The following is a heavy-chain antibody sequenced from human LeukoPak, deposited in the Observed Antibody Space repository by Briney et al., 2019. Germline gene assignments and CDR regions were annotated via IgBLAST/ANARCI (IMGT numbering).Heavy chain of an antibody. CDR2: ISSSSSTI. Sequence: GGSLRLSCAAPGFTFSSYSMNWVRQAPGKGLEWVSYISSSSSTIYYADSVKGRFTISRDNAKNSLYLQMNSLRAEDTAVYYCARSTRRDSEIALAEYFQHWGQGTLVTVSS. CDR3: ARSTRRDSEIALAEYFQH. CDR1: GFTFSSYS. D-gene: IGHD1-26*01. V-gene: IGHV3-48*04. J-gene: IGHJ1*01.